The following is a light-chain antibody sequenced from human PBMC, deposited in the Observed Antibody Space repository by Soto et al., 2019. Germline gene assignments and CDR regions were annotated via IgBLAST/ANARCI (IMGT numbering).Light chain of an antibody. CDR1: HSVRSN. Sequence: EIVMTQSPATLSVSPGERATLSCRASHSVRSNLAWYQQKPGQAPRLVIYAASTRATGIPVRFSGSGSGTEFTLTISSLQSEDFAVYYCQQCNNWPPITFGQGTRLEI. CDR2: AAS. V-gene: IGKV3-15*01. J-gene: IGKJ5*01. CDR3: QQCNNWPPIT.